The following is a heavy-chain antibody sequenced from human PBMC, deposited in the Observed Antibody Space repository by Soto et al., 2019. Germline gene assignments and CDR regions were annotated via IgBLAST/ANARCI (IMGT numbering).Heavy chain of an antibody. CDR1: GFSMCSYT. D-gene: IGHD1-1*01. CDR2: IFSGASGT. Sequence: GGSLRISCSASGFSMCSYTMGWVRQTPGKGLEWVATIFSGASGTAYADSVTGRFSLSRDNSRNIMYLQMNSLRVDDTALYYCARDRQPDGIWTFDYWGRGTLVTVSS. V-gene: IGHV3-23*03. CDR3: ARDRQPDGIWTFDY. J-gene: IGHJ4*02.